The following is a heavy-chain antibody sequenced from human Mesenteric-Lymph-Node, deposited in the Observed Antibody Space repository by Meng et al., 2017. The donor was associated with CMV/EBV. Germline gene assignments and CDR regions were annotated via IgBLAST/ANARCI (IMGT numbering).Heavy chain of an antibody. Sequence: SCNISGFTLIDYYIHWVQQAPGKGLEWMGLLDPEDGETRYAEKFQGRIAMTADTSTETAYMEMRSLRSEDTAVYYCTRAPDKTWRFDPWGQGTLVTVSS. CDR3: TRAPDKTWRFDP. CDR2: LDPEDGET. J-gene: IGHJ5*02. D-gene: IGHD5-24*01. CDR1: GFTLIDYY. V-gene: IGHV1-69-2*01.